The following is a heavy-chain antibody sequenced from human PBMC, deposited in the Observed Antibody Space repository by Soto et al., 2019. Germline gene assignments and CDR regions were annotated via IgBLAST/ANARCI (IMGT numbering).Heavy chain of an antibody. V-gene: IGHV3-23*01. CDR1: GFTFSSYA. CDR2: ISGSGGST. D-gene: IGHD1-26*01. J-gene: IGHJ5*02. Sequence: PGGSLRLSCAASGFTFSSYAMSWVRQAPGKGLEWVSAISGSGGSTYYADSVKGRFTISRDNSKNTLYMKMNSMIAEDTAVYYCAKSLGLGMMNWFDPWGQGTLVTVSS. CDR3: AKSLGLGMMNWFDP.